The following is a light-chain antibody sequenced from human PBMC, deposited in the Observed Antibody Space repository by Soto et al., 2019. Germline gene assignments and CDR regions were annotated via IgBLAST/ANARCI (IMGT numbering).Light chain of an antibody. CDR3: SSYAASNNFYFV. V-gene: IGLV2-8*01. Sequence: QPALTQPPSASGSPGQSVTISCTGTSSDVGGYNYVSWYQQYPGRAPKLMIYEVTKRPSGVPDRFSGSKSGNTASLTVSGLQAEDEADYYCSSYAASNNFYFVFGGGTQLTVL. CDR2: EVT. CDR1: SSDVGGYNY. J-gene: IGLJ3*02.